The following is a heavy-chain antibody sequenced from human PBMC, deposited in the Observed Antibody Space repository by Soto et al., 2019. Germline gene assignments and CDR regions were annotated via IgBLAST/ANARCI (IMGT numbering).Heavy chain of an antibody. CDR1: GFTFSSYS. D-gene: IGHD4-17*01. Sequence: GGSLRLSCAASGFTFSSYSMNWVRQAPGKGLEWVSSISSSSSYIYYADSVKGRFTISRDNSKNTLYLQMNSLRAEDTAVYYCAKEGDYVDFDYWGQGTLVTVSS. V-gene: IGHV3-21*04. CDR3: AKEGDYVDFDY. CDR2: ISSSSSYI. J-gene: IGHJ4*02.